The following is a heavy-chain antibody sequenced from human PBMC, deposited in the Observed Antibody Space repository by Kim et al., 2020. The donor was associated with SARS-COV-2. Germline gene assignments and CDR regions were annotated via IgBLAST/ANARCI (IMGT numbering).Heavy chain of an antibody. CDR1: GYTFTDYY. V-gene: IGHV1-46*01. D-gene: IGHD1-26*01. CDR2: INPLSVTT. Sequence: ASVKVSCKTSGYTFTDYYIHWVRQAPGQGLEWMGVINPLSVTTSHAQKFQDRLTMTSDRSTSTVYMDLSSLRPEDTALYFCARDGVQRNSFLTGRGSYYTYYYMDVWGRGTTVTVSS. J-gene: IGHJ6*03. CDR3: ARDGVQRNSFLTGRGSYYTYYYMDV.